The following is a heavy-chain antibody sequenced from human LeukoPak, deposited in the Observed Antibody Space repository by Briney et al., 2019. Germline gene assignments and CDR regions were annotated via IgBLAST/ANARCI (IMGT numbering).Heavy chain of an antibody. CDR1: GFTFSSYA. D-gene: IGHD2-15*01. CDR3: AAGDGYCSGGSCYPHI. J-gene: IGHJ3*02. V-gene: IGHV3-23*01. CDR2: ISGSGGST. Sequence: GGSLRLSCAASGFTFSSYAMSWVRQAPGKGLEWVSVISGSGGSTYYADSVKGRFTISRDNSKNTLYLQMNSLRAEDTAVYYCAAGDGYCSGGSCYPHIWGQGTMVTVSS.